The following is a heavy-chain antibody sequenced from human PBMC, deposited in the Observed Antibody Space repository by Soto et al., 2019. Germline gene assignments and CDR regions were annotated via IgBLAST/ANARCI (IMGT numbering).Heavy chain of an antibody. J-gene: IGHJ6*03. CDR1: GFTFSSYS. Sequence: SLRLSCAASGFTFSSYSMNWVRQAPGKGLEWVSYISSSSSTIYYADSVKGRFTISRDNAKNSLYLQMNSLRAEDTAVYYCARVVPAADYYYYMDVWGKGTTVTVSS. CDR2: ISSSSSTI. CDR3: ARVVPAADYYYYMDV. D-gene: IGHD2-2*01. V-gene: IGHV3-48*01.